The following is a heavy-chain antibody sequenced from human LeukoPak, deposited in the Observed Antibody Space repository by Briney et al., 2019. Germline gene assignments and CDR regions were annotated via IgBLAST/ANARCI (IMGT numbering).Heavy chain of an antibody. CDR2: IVVGSGNT. D-gene: IGHD3-3*01. J-gene: IGHJ4*02. Sequence: GTSVKVSCKASGFTFTSSAVQWVRQARGQRLEWIGWIVVGSGNTNYAQKFQERVTITRDMSTSTAYMELSSLRSEDTAVYYCAAGPTWFDYDFWSGYTDWWGQGTLVTVFS. CDR3: AAGPTWFDYDFWSGYTDW. CDR1: GFTFTSSA. V-gene: IGHV1-58*01.